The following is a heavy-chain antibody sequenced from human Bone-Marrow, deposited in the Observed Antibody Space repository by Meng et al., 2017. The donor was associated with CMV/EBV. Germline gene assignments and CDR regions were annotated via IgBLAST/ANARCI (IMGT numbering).Heavy chain of an antibody. V-gene: IGHV3-7*01. CDR3: ARSRYNWNDEADAFDI. J-gene: IGHJ3*02. CDR1: GFTFSSYW. D-gene: IGHD1-1*01. CDR2: IKQDGSEK. Sequence: GGSLRLSCAASGFTFSSYWMSWVRQAPGKGLEWVANIKQDGSEKYYVDSVKGRFTISRDNAKNSLFLQMNSLRAEDTAVYYCARSRYNWNDEADAFDIWGQGTMVTVSS.